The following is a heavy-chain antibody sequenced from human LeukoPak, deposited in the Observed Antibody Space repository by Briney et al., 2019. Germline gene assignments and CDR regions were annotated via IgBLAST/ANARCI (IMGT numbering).Heavy chain of an antibody. D-gene: IGHD6-19*01. V-gene: IGHV1-8*01. CDR2: MNPNSGNT. CDR1: GYTFTSYD. J-gene: IGHJ6*03. CDR3: ARAAVAGTRVYYYYYMDV. Sequence: GASVKVSCKASGYTFTSYDINWVRQATGQGLEWMGWMNPNSGNTGYAQKFQGRVTMTRNTSISTAHMELSSLRSEDTAVYYCARAAVAGTRVYYYYYMDVWGKGTTVTVSS.